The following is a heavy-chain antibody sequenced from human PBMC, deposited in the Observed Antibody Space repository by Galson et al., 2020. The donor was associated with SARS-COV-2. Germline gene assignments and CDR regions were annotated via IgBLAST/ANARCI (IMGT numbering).Heavy chain of an antibody. V-gene: IGHV3-30*01. Sequence: GGSLRLSCAASGFTFSSYAMHWVRQAPGKGLEWVAVISYDGSNKYYADSVKGRFTISRDNSKNTLYLQMNSLRAEDTAVYYCARDKLMEWLDVAYYFDYWGQGTLVTVSS. CDR1: GFTFSSYA. CDR3: ARDKLMEWLDVAYYFDY. CDR2: ISYDGSNK. D-gene: IGHD3-3*01. J-gene: IGHJ4*02.